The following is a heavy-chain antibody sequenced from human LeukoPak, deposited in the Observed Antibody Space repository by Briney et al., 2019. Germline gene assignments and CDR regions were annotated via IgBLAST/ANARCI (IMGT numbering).Heavy chain of an antibody. CDR2: IKIKTDGRTT. D-gene: IGHD2-2*01. V-gene: IGHV3-15*01. J-gene: IGHJ5*02. CDR1: GFTFDDYA. CDR3: TKDIVVVPAAPIPYNWFDP. Sequence: QPGGPLRLSCAASGFTFDDYAMHWVRHGPGKGLEWVGRIKIKTDGRTTDYAAPVKGRFTISRDDSKNTLYLQMNSLKTEDTAVYYCTKDIVVVPAAPIPYNWFDPWGQGTLVTVSS.